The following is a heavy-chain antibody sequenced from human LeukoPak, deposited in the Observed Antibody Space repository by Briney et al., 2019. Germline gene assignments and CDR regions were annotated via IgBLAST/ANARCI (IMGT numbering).Heavy chain of an antibody. CDR1: GFTVSSNY. CDR2: IYSSGST. V-gene: IGHV3-53*01. J-gene: IGHJ4*02. D-gene: IGHD6-13*01. Sequence: GGSLRLSCAASGFTVSSNYMSWVRQAPGKGLEWVSVIYSSGSTYYADSVKGRFTISRDNSKNALHLQMNTLRAEDTAVYYCASRIATAGSVDYWGQGTLVTVSS. CDR3: ASRIATAGSVDY.